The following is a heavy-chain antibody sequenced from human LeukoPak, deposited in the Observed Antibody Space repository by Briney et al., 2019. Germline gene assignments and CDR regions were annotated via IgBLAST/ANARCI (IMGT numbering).Heavy chain of an antibody. J-gene: IGHJ5*02. Sequence: SVKVSYKASGGTFSSYAISWVRQAPGQGLEWMGRIIPILGIANYAQKFQGRVTITADKSTGTAYMELSSLRSEDTAVYYCARAPLYYDFWSGYYSGFWFDPWGQGTLVTVSS. V-gene: IGHV1-69*04. D-gene: IGHD3-3*01. CDR1: GGTFSSYA. CDR2: IIPILGIA. CDR3: ARAPLYYDFWSGYYSGFWFDP.